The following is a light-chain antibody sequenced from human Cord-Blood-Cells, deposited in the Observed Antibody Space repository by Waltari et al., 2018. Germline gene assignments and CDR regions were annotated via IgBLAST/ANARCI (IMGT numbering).Light chain of an antibody. V-gene: IGLV6-57*03. CDR1: SGSIASNY. J-gene: IGLJ3*02. CDR2: EDN. Sequence: NFMLTQPHSVSESPGKTVTISCTRSSGSIASNYVQWYQQRPGSAPTTVIDEDNQRPSGVPDRVSGSIDRSSNSASLTISGLKTEDEADYYCQSYDSSNQVFGGGTKLTVL. CDR3: QSYDSSNQV.